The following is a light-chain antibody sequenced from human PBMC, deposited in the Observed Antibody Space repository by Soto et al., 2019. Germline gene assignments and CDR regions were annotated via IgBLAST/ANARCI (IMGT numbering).Light chain of an antibody. CDR1: QSISSY. CDR2: AAS. J-gene: IGKJ1*01. Sequence: DIQMTQSPSSLSASVGDRVTITCRASQSISSYLNWYQQKPGKAPKLLIYAASSLQSGVPSRFSGSGSGTEFTLTISSLQLDECATYHCQQYKLSSRTVGQGTKVDMK. V-gene: IGKV1-39*01. CDR3: QQYKLSSRT.